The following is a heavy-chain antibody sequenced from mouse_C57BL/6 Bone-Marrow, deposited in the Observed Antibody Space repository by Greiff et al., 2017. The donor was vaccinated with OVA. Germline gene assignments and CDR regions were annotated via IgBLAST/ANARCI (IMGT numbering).Heavy chain of an antibody. Sequence: EVQLQQSGAELVRPGASVKLSCTASGFNIKDDYMHWVKQRPEQGLEWIGWIDPENGDTEYASKFQGKATITADTSSNTASLQLSSLTSEDTAVYYWTSLLVVTRRYFDVWGTGTTVTVSS. D-gene: IGHD2-1*01. CDR1: GFNIKDDY. CDR3: TSLLVVTRRYFDV. J-gene: IGHJ1*03. CDR2: IDPENGDT. V-gene: IGHV14-4*01.